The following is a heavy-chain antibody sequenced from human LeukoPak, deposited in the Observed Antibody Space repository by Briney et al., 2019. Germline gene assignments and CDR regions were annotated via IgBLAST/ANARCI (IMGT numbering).Heavy chain of an antibody. CDR2: FDPEDGET. D-gene: IGHD3-16*02. J-gene: IGHJ3*02. CDR3: ATGLFAGYYDYVWGSYRYTRPHAFDI. CDR1: GYTLTELS. Sequence: ASVKVSCKVSGYTLTELSMHWVRQAPGKGLEWMGGFDPEDGETIYAQKFQGRVTMTEDTSTDTAYMELSSLRSEDTAVYYCATGLFAGYYDYVWGSYRYTRPHAFDIWGQGTMVTVSS. V-gene: IGHV1-24*01.